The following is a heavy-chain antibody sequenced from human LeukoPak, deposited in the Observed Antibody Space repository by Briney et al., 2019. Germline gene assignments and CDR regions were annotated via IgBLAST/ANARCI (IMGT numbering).Heavy chain of an antibody. CDR2: ISSSSSTI. J-gene: IGHJ4*02. V-gene: IGHV3-48*02. Sequence: GGSLRLSCAASGFTFSSYIMNWVRQAPGKGLEWVSYISSSSSTIYYADSVKGRFTISRDNAKNSLYLQMNSLRDEHTAVYYCARQSYYGSDYWGQGTLVTVSS. CDR1: GFTFSSYI. CDR3: ARQSYYGSDY. D-gene: IGHD3-10*01.